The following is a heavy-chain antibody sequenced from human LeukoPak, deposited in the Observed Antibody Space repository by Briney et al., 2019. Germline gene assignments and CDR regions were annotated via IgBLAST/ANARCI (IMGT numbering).Heavy chain of an antibody. J-gene: IGHJ4*02. CDR1: GGSFSGYY. V-gene: IGHV4-34*01. CDR2: INHSGST. D-gene: IGHD1-14*01. CDR3: ARGRTVPPDY. Sequence: PSETLSLTCAVYGGSFSGYYWSWIRQPPGKGLEWIGEINHSGSTNYNPSLKSRVTISVDTSKNQFSLKLSSVTAADTAVYYCARGRTVPPDYWGQGTLVTVSS.